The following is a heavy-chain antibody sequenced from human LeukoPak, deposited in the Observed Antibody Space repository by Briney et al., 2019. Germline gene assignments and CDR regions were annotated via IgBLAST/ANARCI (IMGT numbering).Heavy chain of an antibody. CDR3: TTAAAGIKYYYYGMDV. V-gene: IGHV3-23*01. D-gene: IGHD6-13*01. CDR2: ISGSGGST. Sequence: GGSLRLSCAASGFTFSSYAMSWVRQAPGKGLEWVSAISGSGGSTYYADSVKGRFTISSDNAKNSLYLQMNSLKTEDTAVYYCTTAAAGIKYYYYGMDVWGQGATVTVSS. J-gene: IGHJ6*02. CDR1: GFTFSSYA.